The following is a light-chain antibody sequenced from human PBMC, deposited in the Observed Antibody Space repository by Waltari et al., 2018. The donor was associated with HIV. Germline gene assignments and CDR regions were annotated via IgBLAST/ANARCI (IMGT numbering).Light chain of an antibody. J-gene: IGLJ3*02. CDR3: SSYTITNTWV. CDR2: RVT. CDR1: HSDIGTFDF. V-gene: IGLV2-14*01. Sequence: QSALAQPASVSGSPGQSVTISCAGSHSDIGTFDFVSWYQQLPGKAPKLIIYRVTFRPSGVPTRCSASKSANTASLTISDLQTEDEAHYYCSSYTITNTWVFGGGTMLTVL.